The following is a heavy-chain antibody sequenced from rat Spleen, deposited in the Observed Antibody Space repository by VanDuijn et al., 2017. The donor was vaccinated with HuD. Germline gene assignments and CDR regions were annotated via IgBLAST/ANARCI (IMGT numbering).Heavy chain of an antibody. J-gene: IGHJ2*01. V-gene: IGHV5-29*01. Sequence: EVQLVESGGGLVQPGRSLQLSCAASGFTFNNYDMAWVRQTPTKGLEWVATISYDGSSTNYRDSVKGRFTISRDNAKSTLYLQMDSLRSEDTATYYCTRDSLGDWGQGVMVTVSS. CDR2: ISYDGSST. CDR3: TRDSLGD. CDR1: GFTFNNYD.